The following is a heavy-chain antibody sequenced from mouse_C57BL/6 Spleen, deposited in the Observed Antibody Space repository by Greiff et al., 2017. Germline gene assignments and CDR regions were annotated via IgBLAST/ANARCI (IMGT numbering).Heavy chain of an antibody. CDR2: IYPGNSDT. Sequence: EVQLQQSGTVLARPGASVKMSCKTSGYTFTSYWMHWVKQRPGQGLEWIGAIYPGNSDTSYNQKFKGKAKLTAVTSASTAYMELSSLTNEDSAVYYCTSRWDGPDYAMDYWGQGTSVTVSS. CDR3: TSRWDGPDYAMDY. V-gene: IGHV1-5*01. CDR1: GYTFTSYW. J-gene: IGHJ4*01. D-gene: IGHD2-3*01.